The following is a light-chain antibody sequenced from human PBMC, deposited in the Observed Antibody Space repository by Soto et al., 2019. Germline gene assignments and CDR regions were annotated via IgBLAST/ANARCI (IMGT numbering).Light chain of an antibody. CDR1: QTISSW. J-gene: IGKJ1*01. CDR3: QHYNSYSEA. Sequence: DIQMTQSPSTLSGSVGDRVTITFRASQTISSWLAWYQQKPGKAPKLLIYKASTLKSGVPSRFSSSGSGTEFTLTISSLQPDDFATYYCQHYNSYSEAFGQGTKVELK. V-gene: IGKV1-5*03. CDR2: KAS.